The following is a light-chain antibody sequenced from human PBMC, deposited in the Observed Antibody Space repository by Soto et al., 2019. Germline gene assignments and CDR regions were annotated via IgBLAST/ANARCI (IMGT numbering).Light chain of an antibody. CDR1: QSVSSY. CDR3: QQRSNWPIT. J-gene: IGKJ5*01. Sequence: EIVFTQSPANLDISHLESATLSFRASQSVSSYLAWYQQKPGQDPRLPIYDASNRATGIPARFSGSGSGTDFTLTISSLEPEDFAVYYCQQRSNWPITFGQGTRL. CDR2: DAS. V-gene: IGKV3-11*01.